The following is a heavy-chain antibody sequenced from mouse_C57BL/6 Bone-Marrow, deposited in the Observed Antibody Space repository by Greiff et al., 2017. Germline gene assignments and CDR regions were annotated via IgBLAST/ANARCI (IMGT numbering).Heavy chain of an antibody. CDR1: GYSFTGYY. V-gene: IGHV1-42*01. CDR3: ARGWLDY. J-gene: IGHJ2*01. Sequence: VQLQQPGPELVKPGASVKISCKASGYSFTGYYMNWVKQSPEKSLEWIGEINPSTGGTTYNQKFKAKATLTVDKSSSTAYMQLKSLTSEDSAVYYCARGWLDYWGQGTTLTVSS. CDR2: INPSTGGT. D-gene: IGHD3-3*01.